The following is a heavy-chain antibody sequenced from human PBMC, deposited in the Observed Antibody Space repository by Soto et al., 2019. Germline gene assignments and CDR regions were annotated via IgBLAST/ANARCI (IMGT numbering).Heavy chain of an antibody. CDR1: GGSISSSNW. D-gene: IGHD3-22*01. CDR3: ARQASGYYYGWFDP. Sequence: PSETLSLTCAVSGGSISSSNWWSWVRQPPGKGLEWIGYIYYSGSTYYNPSLKSRVTISVDTSKNQFSLKLSSVTAADTAVYYCARQASGYYYGWFDPWGQGTLVTVSS. V-gene: IGHV4-4*02. CDR2: IYYSGST. J-gene: IGHJ5*02.